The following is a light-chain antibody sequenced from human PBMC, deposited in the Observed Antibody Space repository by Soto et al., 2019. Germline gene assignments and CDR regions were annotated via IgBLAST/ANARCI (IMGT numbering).Light chain of an antibody. CDR2: EVS. CDR3: SSYTSSITLVV. J-gene: IGLJ2*01. Sequence: QSALTQPASVSGSPGQSITISCTGTSSDVGGYNYVSWYQQHPGQAPQIMIYEVSNRPSWVSNRFSGSQSGNTASLTISGLQAEDEADYYCSSYTSSITLVVFGGGTKLTV. CDR1: SSDVGGYNY. V-gene: IGLV2-14*01.